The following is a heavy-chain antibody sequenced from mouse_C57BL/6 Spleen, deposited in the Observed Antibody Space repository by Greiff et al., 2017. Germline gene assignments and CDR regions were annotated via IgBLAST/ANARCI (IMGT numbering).Heavy chain of an antibody. CDR2: IDPSDSYT. CDR3: ARSMVTNWYFDV. D-gene: IGHD2-2*01. V-gene: IGHV1-50*01. CDR1: GYTFTSYW. Sequence: QVQLQQPGAELVKPGASVKLSCKASGYTFTSYWMPWVKQRPGQGLEWIGEIDPSDSYTNYNQKFKGKATLTVDTSSSTAYMQLSSLTSEDSAVYYCARSMVTNWYFDVWGTGTTVTVSP. J-gene: IGHJ1*03.